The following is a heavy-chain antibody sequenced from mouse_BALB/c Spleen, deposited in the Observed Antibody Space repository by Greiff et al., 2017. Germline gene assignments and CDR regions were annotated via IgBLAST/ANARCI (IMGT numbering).Heavy chain of an antibody. D-gene: IGHD1-1*01. CDR1: GYSITSGYY. CDR3: ARGEDYYGSMGYYFDY. Sequence: DVQLQESGPGLVKPSQSLSLTCSVTGYSITSGYYWNWIRQFPGNKLEWMGYISYDGSNNYNPSLKNRISITRDTSKNQFFLKLNSVTTEDTATYYCARGEDYYGSMGYYFDYWGQGTTLTVSS. V-gene: IGHV3-6*02. J-gene: IGHJ2*01. CDR2: ISYDGSN.